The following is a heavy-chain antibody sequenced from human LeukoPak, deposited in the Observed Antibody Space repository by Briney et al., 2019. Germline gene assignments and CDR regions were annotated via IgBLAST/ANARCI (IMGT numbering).Heavy chain of an antibody. CDR2: ISAYNGNT. V-gene: IGHV1-18*01. J-gene: IGHJ4*02. CDR3: ARGSLGTPYYDSSGYGD. D-gene: IGHD3-22*01. CDR1: GYTFTSYG. Sequence: EASVKVSCKASGYTFTSYGISWVRQAPGQGLEWMGWISAYNGNTNYAQKLQGRVTMTTDTSTSTAYMQLRSLRSDDTAVYYCARGSLGTPYYDSSGYGDWGQGTLVTVSS.